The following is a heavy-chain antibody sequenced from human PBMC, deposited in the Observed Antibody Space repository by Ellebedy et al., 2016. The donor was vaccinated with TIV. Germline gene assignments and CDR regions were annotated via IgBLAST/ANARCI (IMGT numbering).Heavy chain of an antibody. CDR3: AKGRGGGSDSSAPRYYFDY. J-gene: IGHJ4*02. D-gene: IGHD3-22*01. V-gene: IGHV3-23*01. CDR1: GFTFSNFA. Sequence: PGGSLRLSCAASGFTFSNFAMSWVRQAPGKGLEWVSGIVGGGAERYADSVEGRFIISRDNSKRTLYLQMNSLRAEDTAVYYCAKGRGGGSDSSAPRYYFDYWGLGTLVTVSS. CDR2: IVGGGA.